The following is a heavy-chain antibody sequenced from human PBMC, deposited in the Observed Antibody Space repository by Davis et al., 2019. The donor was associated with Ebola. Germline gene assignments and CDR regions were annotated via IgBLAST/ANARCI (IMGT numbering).Heavy chain of an antibody. D-gene: IGHD6-19*01. CDR3: ATGYSSGWYLGYFDY. CDR1: GFTFSSYS. Sequence: GGSLRLSCAASGFTFSSYSMNWVRQAPGKGLEWVSSISSSSSYIYYADSVKGRFTISRDNSKNTLNMQMHSLRVEDTAVYYCATGYSSGWYLGYFDYWGQGTLVTVSS. V-gene: IGHV3-21*04. CDR2: ISSSSSYI. J-gene: IGHJ4*02.